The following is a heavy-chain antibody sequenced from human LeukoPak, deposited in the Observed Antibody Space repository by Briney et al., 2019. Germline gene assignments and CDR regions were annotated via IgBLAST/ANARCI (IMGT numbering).Heavy chain of an antibody. CDR3: ARESPASAGAAAFDY. J-gene: IGHJ4*02. D-gene: IGHD6-13*01. V-gene: IGHV4-4*02. CDR2: IYHSGST. Sequence: SETLSLTCAVSGGSISSSNWWSWVRQPPGKGLEWIGEIYHSGSTNYNPSLKSRVTISVDKSKNQFSLKLSSVTAADTAVYYCARESPASAGAAAFDYWGQGALVTVSS. CDR1: GGSISSSNW.